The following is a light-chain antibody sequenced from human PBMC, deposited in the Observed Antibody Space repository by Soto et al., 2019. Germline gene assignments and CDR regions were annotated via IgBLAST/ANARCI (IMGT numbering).Light chain of an antibody. J-gene: IGLJ1*01. V-gene: IGLV2-23*02. CDR3: CSYAGSTTYF. CDR1: SGDVGSYNL. Sequence: QSVLTQPASVSGSPGQSITISCTGTSGDVGSYNLVSWYQQHPGKAPKVMIYEVSKRPSGVPNRFSGSKSGNTASLTISGLQAEDEADYYCCSYAGSTTYFSGTGTKVPVL. CDR2: EVS.